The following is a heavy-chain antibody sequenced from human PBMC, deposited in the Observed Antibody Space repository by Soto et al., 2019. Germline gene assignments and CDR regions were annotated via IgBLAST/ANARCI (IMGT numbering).Heavy chain of an antibody. CDR2: IYYSGST. V-gene: IGHV4-30-4*01. CDR3: ARDRIVVVPAAIGYYYYGMDV. D-gene: IGHD2-2*01. CDR1: GGSISSGDYY. Sequence: SETLSLTCTVSGGSISSGDYYWSWIRQPPGKGLEWIGYIYYSGSTYYNPSLKSRVTISVDTSKNQFSLKLSSVTAADTAVYYCARDRIVVVPAAIGYYYYGMDVWGQGTTVTVSS. J-gene: IGHJ6*02.